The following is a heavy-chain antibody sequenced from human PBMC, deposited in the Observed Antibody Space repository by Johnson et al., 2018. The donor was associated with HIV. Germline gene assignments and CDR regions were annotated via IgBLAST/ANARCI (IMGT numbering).Heavy chain of an antibody. CDR3: ARGGMGGELGAFDI. CDR1: GFTFSSYD. CDR2: IGTAGDT. V-gene: IGHV3-13*01. D-gene: IGHD1-26*01. Sequence: EVQLVESGGGLKQPGGSLRLSCAASGFTFSSYDMHWVRQATGKGLEWVATIGTAGDTYYPGSVKARFTVSREDAKNTLYLQMTSRRAGDTTLYYCARGGMGGELGAFDIWGQGTMVTVSS. J-gene: IGHJ3*02.